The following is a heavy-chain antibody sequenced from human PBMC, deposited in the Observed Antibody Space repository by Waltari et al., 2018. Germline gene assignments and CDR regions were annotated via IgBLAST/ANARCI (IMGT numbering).Heavy chain of an antibody. CDR1: GYTFTSYD. J-gene: IGHJ5*02. CDR3: ARGLLWSGYSWFDP. CDR2: MNPNSGNT. D-gene: IGHD3-3*01. Sequence: QVQLVQSGAEVKKPGASVKVSCKASGYTFTSYDIYCVCNATGQGLEWMGWMNPNSGNTGYAQKFQGRVTMTRNTSISTAHMELSSLRSEDTAVYYGARGLLWSGYSWFDPWGQGTLVTVSS. V-gene: IGHV1-8*01.